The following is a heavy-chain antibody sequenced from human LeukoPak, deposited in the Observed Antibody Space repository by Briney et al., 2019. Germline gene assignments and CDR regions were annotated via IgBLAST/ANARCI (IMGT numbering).Heavy chain of an antibody. J-gene: IGHJ6*03. D-gene: IGHD3-10*01. CDR2: ISGSGGST. CDR1: GFTFSSYA. Sequence: PGGSLRLSCAASGFTFSSYAMSWVRQAPGKGLEWVSAISGSGGSTYYADSVKGRFTISRDNSKNTLYLQMNSLRAEDTAVYYCAKGAGRGSSYGYYYMDVWGKGTTVTVSS. CDR3: AKGAGRGSSYGYYYMDV. V-gene: IGHV3-23*01.